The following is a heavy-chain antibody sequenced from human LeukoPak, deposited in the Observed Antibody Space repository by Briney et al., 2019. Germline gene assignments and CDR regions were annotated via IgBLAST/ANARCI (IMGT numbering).Heavy chain of an antibody. J-gene: IGHJ4*02. CDR3: ARGVPYGPSYEFFDY. D-gene: IGHD3-10*01. V-gene: IGHV4-39*01. CDR2: ISYSGTT. CDR1: GGSISSSSYH. Sequence: SETLSLTCTVSGGSISSSSYHWGWVRQPPGKGLEWIGSISYSGTTYYNPSLNSRVTIFGDTSKNQFSLRLSSVTAADTAVYYCARGVPYGPSYEFFDYWGQGTLVTVSS.